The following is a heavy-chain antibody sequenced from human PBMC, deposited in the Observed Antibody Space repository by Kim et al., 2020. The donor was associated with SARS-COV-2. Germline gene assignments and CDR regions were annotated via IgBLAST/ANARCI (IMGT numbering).Heavy chain of an antibody. Sequence: ASVKVSCKASGYTFTDYHMHWVRQAPGQGLEWMGRLSANSGGTNYAQKFQGRVTMTRDTSITTVYLELTRLRFDDTAVYYCARSSPLDFDYWGQGTLVTV. D-gene: IGHD3-10*01. CDR1: GYTFTDYH. J-gene: IGHJ4*02. V-gene: IGHV1-2*06. CDR3: ARSSPLDFDY. CDR2: LSANSGGT.